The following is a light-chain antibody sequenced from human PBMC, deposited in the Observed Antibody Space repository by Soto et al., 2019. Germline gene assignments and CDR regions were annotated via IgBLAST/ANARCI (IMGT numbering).Light chain of an antibody. Sequence: DIQMAQSPSSLSASVGDIVTITCRASRNIDTYLSWYQQKAGKAPKLLIFATSTLQSGGPSRFSRSGSGTDLTLTISSLQPEDFGTYYCHQTLPPPLTFGGGTRVAIK. J-gene: IGKJ4*01. CDR2: ATS. CDR1: RNIDTY. V-gene: IGKV1-39*01. CDR3: HQTLPPPLT.